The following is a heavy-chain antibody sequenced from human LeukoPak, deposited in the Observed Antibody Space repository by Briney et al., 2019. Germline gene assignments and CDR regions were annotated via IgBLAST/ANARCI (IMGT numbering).Heavy chain of an antibody. V-gene: IGHV4-39*01. D-gene: IGHD5-18*01. J-gene: IGHJ5*02. CDR2: IYYSGST. CDR3: ASRWGYTPNWFDP. Sequence: SETLSLTCTVSGGSISSSSYYWGWIRQPPGKGLEWIGSIYYSGSTYDNPSLKSRVTISVDTSKNQFSLMLTSVTAADTAVYYCASRWGYTPNWFDPWGQGTLVTVSS. CDR1: GGSISSSSYY.